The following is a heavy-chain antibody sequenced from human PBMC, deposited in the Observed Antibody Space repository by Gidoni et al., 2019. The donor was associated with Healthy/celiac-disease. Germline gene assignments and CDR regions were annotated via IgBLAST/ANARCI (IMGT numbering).Heavy chain of an antibody. J-gene: IGHJ4*02. CDR2: ISGSGGST. Sequence: EVQLLESGGGLVQPGGSLRLSCAASGFTLSSYAMSWVRQAPGKGLEWVSVISGSGGSTCYADSVKGRFTISRDNSKNTLYLQMNSLRAEDTAVYYCAKYSSSWYEKDYFDYWGQGTLVTVSS. CDR3: AKYSSSWYEKDYFDY. CDR1: GFTLSSYA. D-gene: IGHD6-13*01. V-gene: IGHV3-23*01.